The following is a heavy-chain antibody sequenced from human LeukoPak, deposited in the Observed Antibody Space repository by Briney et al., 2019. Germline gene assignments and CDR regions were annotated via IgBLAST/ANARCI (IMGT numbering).Heavy chain of an antibody. CDR2: IKQDGSEK. V-gene: IGHV3-7*01. CDR1: GFSVSGYW. J-gene: IGHJ4*02. Sequence: GGSLRLSCAVSGFSVSGYWMTWVRQAPGKGLEWVANIKQDGSEKNYVDSVKGRFTISRDNAENSLFLQMNSLRVEDTAVYYCAKDTGVQFLEPAFWGQGTLVTVSS. CDR3: AKDTGVQFLEPAF. D-gene: IGHD3-3*01.